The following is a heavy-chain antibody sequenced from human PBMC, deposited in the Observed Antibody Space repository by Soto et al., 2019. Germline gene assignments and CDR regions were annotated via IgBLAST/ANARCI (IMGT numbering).Heavy chain of an antibody. CDR2: IYPGDSDT. V-gene: IGHV5-51*01. CDR1: GYSFTSYW. CDR3: ARLRKDSSSTYYYYYYGMDV. Sequence: GESLKISCKGSGYSFTSYWIGWVRQMPGKGLEWMGIIYPGDSDTRYSPSFQGQVTISADKSISTAYLQWSSLKASDTAMYYCARLRKDSSSTYYYYYYGMDVWGQGTTVTVSS. D-gene: IGHD6-6*01. J-gene: IGHJ6*02.